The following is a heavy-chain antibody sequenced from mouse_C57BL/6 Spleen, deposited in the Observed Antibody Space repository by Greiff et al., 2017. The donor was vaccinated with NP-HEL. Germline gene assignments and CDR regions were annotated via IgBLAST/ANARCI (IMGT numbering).Heavy chain of an antibody. Sequence: EVHLVESGGGLVKPGGSLKLSCAASGFTFSDYGMHWVRQAPEKGLEWVAYISSGSSTIYYADTVKGRFTISRDNAKNTLFLQMTSLRSEDTAMYYCARGLAISYWGQGTLVTVSA. V-gene: IGHV5-17*01. CDR2: ISSGSSTI. D-gene: IGHD4-1*01. CDR3: ARGLAISY. CDR1: GFTFSDYG. J-gene: IGHJ3*01.